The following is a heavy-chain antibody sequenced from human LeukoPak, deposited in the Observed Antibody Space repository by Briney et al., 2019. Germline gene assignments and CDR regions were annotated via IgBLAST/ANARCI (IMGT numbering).Heavy chain of an antibody. V-gene: IGHV3-23*01. CDR3: AKDLSYGGNSYYFDY. CDR1: GFTFSSYA. J-gene: IGHJ4*02. D-gene: IGHD4-23*01. Sequence: GGSLRLSCAASGFTFSSYAMSWVRQAPGKGLEWVSAVSGSGGSTYYADSVKGRFTISRDNSKNTLYLQMNSPRAEDTAVYYCAKDLSYGGNSYYFDYWGQGTLVTVSS. CDR2: VSGSGGST.